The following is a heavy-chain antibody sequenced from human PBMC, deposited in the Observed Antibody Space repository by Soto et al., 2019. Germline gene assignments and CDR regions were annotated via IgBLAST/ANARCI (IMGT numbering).Heavy chain of an antibody. D-gene: IGHD2-15*01. CDR1: GYTFTSYA. V-gene: IGHV1-3*01. CDR2: INAGNGNT. J-gene: IGHJ4*02. Sequence: ASVKVSCKASGYTFTSYAMHWVRQAPGQRLEWMGWINAGNGNTKYSQKFQGRVTITRDTSASTAYMELSSLGSEDTAVYYCARTPYCSGGSCYSVVPYYFDYWGQGTLVTVSS. CDR3: ARTPYCSGGSCYSVVPYYFDY.